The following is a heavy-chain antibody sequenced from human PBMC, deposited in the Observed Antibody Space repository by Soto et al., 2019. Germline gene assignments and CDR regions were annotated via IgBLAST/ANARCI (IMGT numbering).Heavy chain of an antibody. J-gene: IGHJ6*02. CDR2: IYYSGST. Sequence: SETMSLTCNVSGSSISSAYYWGWVRQPPGNGLEWIGYIYYSGSTNYNPSLKSRVTISVDTSKNRFSLRLSSLTAADTAVYYCARERIAVGSYGWDVWGQGTTGTVSS. D-gene: IGHD6-19*01. CDR1: GSSISSAYY. CDR3: ARERIAVGSYGWDV. V-gene: IGHV4-59*01.